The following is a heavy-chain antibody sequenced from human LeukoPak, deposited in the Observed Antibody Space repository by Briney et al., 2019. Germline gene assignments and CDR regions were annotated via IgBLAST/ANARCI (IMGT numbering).Heavy chain of an antibody. CDR3: AKEYQDYYDSSGYPDY. D-gene: IGHD3-22*01. CDR2: ISYDGSNK. CDR1: GFTFNSYG. Sequence: GGSLRLSCAASGFTFNSYGMHWVRQAPGKGLEWVAVISYDGSNKYYADSVKGRFTISRDNSKNTLYLQMNSLRAEDTAVYYCAKEYQDYYDSSGYPDYWGQGTLVTVSS. J-gene: IGHJ4*02. V-gene: IGHV3-30*18.